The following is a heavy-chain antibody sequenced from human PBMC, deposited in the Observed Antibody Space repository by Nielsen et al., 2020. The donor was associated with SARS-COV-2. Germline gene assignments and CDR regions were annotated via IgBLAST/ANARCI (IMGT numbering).Heavy chain of an antibody. CDR2: IYPGDSDT. CDR3: ARDHLNYGYNWFDP. D-gene: IGHD4-11*01. V-gene: IGHV5-51*01. J-gene: IGHJ5*02. Sequence: GESLKISCKTSGYTFTTYWIGWVRQMPGKGLEWMGIIYPGDSDTRYSPSFQGQVTISADKSISTTYLQWRSLKASDTAMYYCARDHLNYGYNWFDPWGQGTLVTVSS. CDR1: GYTFTTYW.